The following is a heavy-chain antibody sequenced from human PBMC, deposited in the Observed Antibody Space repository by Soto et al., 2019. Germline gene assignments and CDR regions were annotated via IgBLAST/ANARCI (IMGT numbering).Heavy chain of an antibody. CDR2: IKEDGSVK. CDR3: ARDRSFGAIDY. J-gene: IGHJ4*02. V-gene: IGHV3-7*04. Sequence: EVQLVESGGDLVQPGGSLRLSCAASGFRFSSSWMSWVRQAPGKGLEWVANIKEDGSVKYYVDSVKGRFTISRDNTKNSLYLQMNSLRAEDTAVYYCARDRSFGAIDYWGQGTLVTVSS. CDR1: GFRFSSSW. D-gene: IGHD3-10*01.